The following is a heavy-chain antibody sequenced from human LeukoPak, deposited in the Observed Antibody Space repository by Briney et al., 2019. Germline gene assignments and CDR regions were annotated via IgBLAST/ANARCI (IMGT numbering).Heavy chain of an antibody. Sequence: GGSLRLSCAASGFTFSSYSMNWVRQAPGQGLEWVSSISSSSSYIYYADSVKGRFTISRDNAKNSLYLQMNSLRAEDTAVYYCARDGLQYCSSTSCYPSWGQGTLVTVSS. CDR3: ARDGLQYCSSTSCYPS. V-gene: IGHV3-21*01. D-gene: IGHD2-2*01. J-gene: IGHJ5*02. CDR1: GFTFSSYS. CDR2: ISSSSSYI.